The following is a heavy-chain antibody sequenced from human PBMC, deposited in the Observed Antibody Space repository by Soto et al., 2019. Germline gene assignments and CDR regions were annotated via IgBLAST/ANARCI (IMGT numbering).Heavy chain of an antibody. V-gene: IGHV3-49*03. CDR3: TVIQIWFGELLGPLDY. D-gene: IGHD3-10*01. Sequence: EVPLVESGGGLVQPGRSLRLSCTASGFTFGDYAMSWFRQAPGKGLEWVGFIRSKAYGGTTEYAASVKGRFTISRDDSKSIAYLKMNSLKTEDTAVYYCTVIQIWFGELLGPLDYWGQGTLVTVSS. J-gene: IGHJ4*02. CDR1: GFTFGDYA. CDR2: IRSKAYGGTT.